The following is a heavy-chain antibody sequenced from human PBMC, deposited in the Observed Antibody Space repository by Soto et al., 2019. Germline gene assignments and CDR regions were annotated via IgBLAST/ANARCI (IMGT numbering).Heavy chain of an antibody. CDR1: GGSISSYY. V-gene: IGHV4-59*08. J-gene: IGHJ6*02. D-gene: IGHD2-15*01. Sequence: QVQLQESGPGLVKSSETLSLTCTVSGGSISSYYWSWIRQPAGKGLEWIGFIYYSGTTKHNPSLKSRDTISVDTSKNQFSLKVSSVTAADTAVYYCATASGSTYGGPYYYYGLDVWGQGTTVTVSS. CDR2: IYYSGTT. CDR3: ATASGSTYGGPYYYYGLDV.